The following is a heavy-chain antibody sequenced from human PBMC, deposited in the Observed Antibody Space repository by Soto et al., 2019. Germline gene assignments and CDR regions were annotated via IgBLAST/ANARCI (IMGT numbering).Heavy chain of an antibody. J-gene: IGHJ6*02. Sequence: SETLSLTCTVSGGSISSGGYYWSWIRQHPGKGLEWIGYIYYSGSTYYNPSLKSRVTISVDTSKNQFSLKLSSVTAADTAVYYCARDIQGNTPYSYGMDVWGQGTTVTVSS. CDR3: ARDIQGNTPYSYGMDV. CDR1: GGSISSGGYY. V-gene: IGHV4-31*03. CDR2: IYYSGST. D-gene: IGHD2-21*01.